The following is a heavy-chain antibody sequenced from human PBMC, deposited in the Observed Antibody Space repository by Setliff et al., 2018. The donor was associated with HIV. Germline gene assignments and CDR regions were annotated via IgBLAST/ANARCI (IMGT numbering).Heavy chain of an antibody. J-gene: IGHJ4*02. CDR1: GGSISSGSYY. Sequence: SETLSLTCTVSGGSISSGSYYWSWIRQPAGKGLEWIGRIYTSGSTSYNPSLKSRVTISIDTPKNQFSLKLSSVTATDTAVYYCARGDSSGRIDYWGQGTLVTVSS. CDR2: IYTSGST. CDR3: ARGDSSGRIDY. V-gene: IGHV4-61*02. D-gene: IGHD6-19*01.